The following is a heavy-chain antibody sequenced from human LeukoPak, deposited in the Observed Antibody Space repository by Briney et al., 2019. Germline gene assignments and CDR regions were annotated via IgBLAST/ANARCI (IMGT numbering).Heavy chain of an antibody. CDR1: GGTFSSYG. V-gene: IGHV1-69*13. CDR3: ARSDYYDSSGYYNFDY. J-gene: IGHJ4*02. CDR2: IIPIFGSA. D-gene: IGHD3-22*01. Sequence: ASVRVSCKASGGTFSSYGINWVRQAPGQGLEWMGGIIPIFGSANYAQKFQGRVTITADESTSTAYMELSSLRSEDTAVYYCARSDYYDSSGYYNFDYWGQGTLVTVSS.